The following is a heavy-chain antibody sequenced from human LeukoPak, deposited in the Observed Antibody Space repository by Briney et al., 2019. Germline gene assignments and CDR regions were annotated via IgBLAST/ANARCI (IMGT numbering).Heavy chain of an antibody. V-gene: IGHV3-23*01. Sequence: GGSLRLSCAASGFTYSSYAMSWVRQAPGKGLEWVSAISGSGGSTYYADSVKGRFTISRDNSKSTLYLQMNSLKAEDTAVYYCARDKGFDYWGQGTLVTVSS. CDR2: ISGSGGST. CDR1: GFTYSSYA. CDR3: ARDKGFDY. J-gene: IGHJ4*02.